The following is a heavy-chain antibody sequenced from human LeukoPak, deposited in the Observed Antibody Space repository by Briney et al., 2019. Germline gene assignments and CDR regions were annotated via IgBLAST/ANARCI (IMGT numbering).Heavy chain of an antibody. CDR1: GGTFSSYA. CDR3: AXXXXXTGTTGGIDY. D-gene: IGHD1-1*01. J-gene: IGHJ4*02. V-gene: IGHV1-69*04. CDR2: IIPILGIA. Sequence: ASVKVSCKASGGTFSSYAISWVRQAPGQGLEWMGRIIPILGIANYAQKFQGRVTITADKSTSTAYMELSSLRSEDTAVYYCAXXXXXTGTTGGIDYWGQGTLVTVSS.